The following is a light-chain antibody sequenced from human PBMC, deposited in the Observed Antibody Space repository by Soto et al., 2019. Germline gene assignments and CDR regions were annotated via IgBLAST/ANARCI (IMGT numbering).Light chain of an antibody. CDR3: GADHGSVSNFGDV. J-gene: IGLJ1*01. Sequence: QSVLTQPPSASASLGASVTLTCTLSSGYSNYKVDWYQQRPGKGPRFVMRVGTGGIVGSKGDGIPDRFSVLGSGLNRYLTIKNIQEADESAYHCGADHGSVSNFGDVFGTGTKLTVL. CDR1: SGYSNYK. V-gene: IGLV9-49*01. CDR2: VGTGGIVG.